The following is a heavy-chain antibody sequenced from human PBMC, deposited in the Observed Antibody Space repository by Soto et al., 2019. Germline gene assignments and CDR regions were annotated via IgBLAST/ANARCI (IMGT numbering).Heavy chain of an antibody. CDR3: ASSTMATAYYYMDV. CDR1: GGSISSGGYY. CDR2: IYYSGST. D-gene: IGHD5-18*01. J-gene: IGHJ6*03. V-gene: IGHV4-31*03. Sequence: QVQLQESGPGLVKPSQTLSLTCTVSGGSISSGGYYWSWIRQHPGQGLEWIGYIYYSGSTYYNPSLKSRVTISVDTSKNQFSLKLSSVTAADTAVYYCASSTMATAYYYMDVWGKGTTVTVSS.